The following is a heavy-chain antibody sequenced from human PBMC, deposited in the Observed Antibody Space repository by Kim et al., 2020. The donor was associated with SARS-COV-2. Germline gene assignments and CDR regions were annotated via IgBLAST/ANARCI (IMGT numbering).Heavy chain of an antibody. CDR3: AKEGVLYGWLNLGYFDY. Sequence: GGSLRLSCAASGFTFSSYAMSWVRQAPGKGLEWVSAISGSGGSTYYADSVKGRFTISRDNSKNTLYLQMNSLRAEDTAVYYCAKEGVLYGWLNLGYFDYWGQGTLVTVSS. J-gene: IGHJ4*02. CDR2: ISGSGGST. V-gene: IGHV3-23*01. CDR1: GFTFSSYA. D-gene: IGHD3-16*01.